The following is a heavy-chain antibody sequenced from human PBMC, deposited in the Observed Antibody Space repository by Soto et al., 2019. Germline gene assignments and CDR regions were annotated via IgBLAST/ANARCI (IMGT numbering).Heavy chain of an antibody. J-gene: IGHJ4*02. CDR3: ARVGASRRAFDY. V-gene: IGHV3-48*02. D-gene: IGHD6-6*01. CDR1: GFTFSSYS. Sequence: GGSLRLSCAASGFTFSSYSMNWVRQAPGKGLAWVSYISSSSSTIYYADSVKGRFTISRDNAKNSLYLQMNSLGDGDTAVYHGARVGASRRAFDYWGQGTLVTVSS. CDR2: ISSSSSTI.